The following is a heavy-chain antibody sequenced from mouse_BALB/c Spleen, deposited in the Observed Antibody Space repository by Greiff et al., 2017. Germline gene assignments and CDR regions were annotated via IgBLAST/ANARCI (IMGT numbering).Heavy chain of an antibody. CDR1: GYTFTSYW. CDR2: IYPGSGST. D-gene: IGHD3-1*01. V-gene: IGHV1S22*01. Sequence: LQQPGSELVRPGASVKLSCKASGYTFTSYWMHWVKQRPGQGLEWIGNIYPGSGSTNYDEKFKSTATLTVDTSSSTAYMQLSSLTSEDSAVYYCAYSSGYEAMDDWGQGTSVTVSS. CDR3: AYSSGYEAMDD. J-gene: IGHJ4*01.